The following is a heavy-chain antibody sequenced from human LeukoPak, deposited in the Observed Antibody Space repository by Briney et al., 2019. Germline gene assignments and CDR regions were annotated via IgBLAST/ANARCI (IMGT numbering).Heavy chain of an antibody. CDR1: EFSVGSNY. V-gene: IGHV3-66*02. J-gene: IGHJ4*02. D-gene: IGHD2-15*01. CDR2: IYSGGST. Sequence: PGGSLRLSCAASEFSVGSNYMTWVRQAPGKGLEWVSLIYSGGSTYYADSVKGRFTISRDNSKNTLYLQMNSLRAEDTAVYYCAREEGWYYFDYWGQGTLVTVSS. CDR3: AREEGWYYFDY.